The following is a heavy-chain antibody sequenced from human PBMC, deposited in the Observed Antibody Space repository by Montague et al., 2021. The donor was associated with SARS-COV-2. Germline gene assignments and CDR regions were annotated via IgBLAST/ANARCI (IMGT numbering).Heavy chain of an antibody. CDR2: IYYSGST. CDR3: ARVQGITMIVVVIGAFDI. CDR1: GGSISSGGYY. D-gene: IGHD3-22*01. Sequence: TLSLTCTVSGGSISSGGYYWSWIRQHPGKGLEWIGYIYYSGSTYYNPSLKSRATISVDTSKNQFPLKLSSVTAADTAVYYCARVQGITMIVVVIGAFDIWGQGTMVTVSS. V-gene: IGHV4-31*03. J-gene: IGHJ3*02.